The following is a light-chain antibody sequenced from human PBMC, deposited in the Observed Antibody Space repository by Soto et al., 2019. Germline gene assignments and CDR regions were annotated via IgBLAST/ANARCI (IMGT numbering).Light chain of an antibody. CDR2: GAS. CDR3: QQYKNWPPVT. V-gene: IGKV3-15*01. CDR1: QSVNTN. J-gene: IGKJ4*01. Sequence: ETVMTQSPATLSVSLGERATLSCRASQSVNTNLAWYQQKPGQAPRLLIYGASIRATGVPARFSGSGSGTDGTLTSSSLQPEDFAVYFWQQYKNWPPVTFGGGTKVEIK.